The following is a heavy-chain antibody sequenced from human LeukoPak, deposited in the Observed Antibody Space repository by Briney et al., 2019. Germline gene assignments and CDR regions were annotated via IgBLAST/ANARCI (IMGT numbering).Heavy chain of an antibody. Sequence: SETLSLTCTVSGGSISNYYWSWIRQPAGKGLEWIGRIYTSGSTNYNPSLKSRVTMSVDTSKNQFSLKLSSVTAADTAVYYCARDAYYYGHPVNWFDPWGQGTLVTVSS. V-gene: IGHV4-4*07. CDR2: IYTSGST. D-gene: IGHD3-10*01. CDR3: ARDAYYYGHPVNWFDP. J-gene: IGHJ5*02. CDR1: GGSISNYY.